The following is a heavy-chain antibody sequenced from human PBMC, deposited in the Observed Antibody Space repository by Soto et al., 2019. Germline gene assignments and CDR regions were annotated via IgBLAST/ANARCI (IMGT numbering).Heavy chain of an antibody. CDR1: GGSISAFN. V-gene: IGHV4-4*07. Sequence: SETLSLTCTASGGSISAFNWNWIRQPAGKGLEWIGRIYRSGHTNYNPSLESRVTMSIDPSKSQFSLTLDSLTAADTAVYYCARSPSTSSIGTFDFWGRGTMVTVSS. J-gene: IGHJ3*01. CDR3: ARSPSTSSIGTFDF. D-gene: IGHD2-2*01. CDR2: IYRSGHT.